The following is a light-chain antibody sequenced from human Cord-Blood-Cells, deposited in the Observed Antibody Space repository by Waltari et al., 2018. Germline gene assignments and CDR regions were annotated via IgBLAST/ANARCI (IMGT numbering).Light chain of an antibody. J-gene: IGLJ3*02. CDR2: EVS. CDR1: SCDVGCYNF. V-gene: IGLV2-23*02. Sequence: QSALTPPASVSGSPGKSITLSCTGSSCDVGCYNFVSWYKQHPGKAPKLMIYEVSQRPAGVSSRFSGSKAGNTAAPPISGLQAEDEADYYCCSYAGSSTWVVGGGTKLTVL. CDR3: CSYAGSSTWV.